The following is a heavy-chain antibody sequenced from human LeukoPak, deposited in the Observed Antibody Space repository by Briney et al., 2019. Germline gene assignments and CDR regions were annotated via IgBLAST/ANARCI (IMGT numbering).Heavy chain of an antibody. CDR3: ARRGSGNGGTYAGMDV. CDR1: GDSISSSSYY. J-gene: IGHJ6*02. V-gene: IGHV4-39*01. D-gene: IGHD4/OR15-4a*01. CDR2: VLFTGSA. Sequence: PSETLSLTCTVSGDSISSSSYYWDWIRQPPGKGLEWIGSVLFTGSAWVNPPLNSRVTMSVDTTKNQFSLKLRSVSAGDTAVYYCARRGSGNGGTYAGMDVWGQGTTVTVSS.